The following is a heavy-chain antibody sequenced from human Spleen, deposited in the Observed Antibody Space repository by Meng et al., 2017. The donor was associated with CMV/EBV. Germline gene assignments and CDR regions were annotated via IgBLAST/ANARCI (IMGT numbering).Heavy chain of an antibody. D-gene: IGHD2-8*01. V-gene: IGHV1-2*02. CDR3: ARRYCTNGVCYHWFDP. Sequence: SGYSFTDYYMYWVRQAPGQGLEWIGGINPNSGGTKYAQNFEDRVTMTRDTSISTAYMELSRLRSDNTAVYYCARRYCTNGVCYHWFDPWGQGTLVTVSS. CDR1: GYSFTDYY. J-gene: IGHJ5*02. CDR2: INPNSGGT.